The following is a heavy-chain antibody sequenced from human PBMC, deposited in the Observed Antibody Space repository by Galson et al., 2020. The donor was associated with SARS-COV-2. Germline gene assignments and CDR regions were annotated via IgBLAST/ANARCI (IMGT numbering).Heavy chain of an antibody. J-gene: IGHJ4*02. CDR1: GFTFSSYA. D-gene: IGHD6-19*01. CDR3: ARDREAVAGPFDY. V-gene: IGHV3-30*04. Sequence: GGSLRLSCAASGFTFSSYAMHWVRQAPGKGLEWVAVISYDGSNKYYADSVKGRFTISRDNSKNTRYLQMNSLRAEDTAVYYCARDREAVAGPFDYWGQGTLVTVSS. CDR2: ISYDGSNK.